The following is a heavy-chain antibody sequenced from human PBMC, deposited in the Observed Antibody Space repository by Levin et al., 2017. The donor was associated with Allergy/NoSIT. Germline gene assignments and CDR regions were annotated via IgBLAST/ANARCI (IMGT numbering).Heavy chain of an antibody. D-gene: IGHD6-19*01. CDR2: ISSSSSYT. CDR1: GFTFSDYY. Sequence: GESLKISCAASGFTFSDYYMSWIRQAPGKGLEWVSYISSSSSYTNYADSVKGRFTISRDNAKNSLYLQMNSLRAEDTAVYYCARVGAGQWPLIGYNWFDPWGQGTLVTVSS. V-gene: IGHV3-11*05. J-gene: IGHJ5*02. CDR3: ARVGAGQWPLIGYNWFDP.